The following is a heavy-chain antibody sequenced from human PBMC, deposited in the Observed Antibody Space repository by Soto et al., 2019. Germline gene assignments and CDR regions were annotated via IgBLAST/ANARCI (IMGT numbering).Heavy chain of an antibody. V-gene: IGHV1-18*04. D-gene: IGHD5-12*01. CDR2: ISGYNGNL. Sequence: QVVLVQSGPEVKRPGASVKLSCKASGYSFNTYGVAWVRQAPGQGLEWMGWISGYNGNLMYAAKVEERVNMTTDTSTNTAYMESRSLRSDDTAIYYCAREVDIVPTPGGDYWGQGTLVTVSS. CDR3: AREVDIVPTPGGDY. CDR1: GYSFNTYG. J-gene: IGHJ4*02.